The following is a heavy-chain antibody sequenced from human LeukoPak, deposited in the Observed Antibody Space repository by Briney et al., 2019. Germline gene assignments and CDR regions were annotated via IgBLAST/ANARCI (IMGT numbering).Heavy chain of an antibody. D-gene: IGHD2/OR15-2a*01. J-gene: IGHJ3*02. V-gene: IGHV4-30-2*01. CDR3: ARVGCDSTQWAFDI. Sequence: SQTLSLTCAVSGGSISSGGYSWSWIRQPPGKGLEWIGYIYHSGSTYYNPSLKSRVTISVDRSKNQFSLKLSSVTAADTAVYYCARVGCDSTQWAFDIWGQGTMVTVSS. CDR1: GGSISSGGYS. CDR2: IYHSGST.